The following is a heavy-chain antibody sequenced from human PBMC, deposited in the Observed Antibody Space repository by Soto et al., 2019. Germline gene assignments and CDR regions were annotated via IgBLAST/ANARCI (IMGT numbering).Heavy chain of an antibody. J-gene: IGHJ4*02. V-gene: IGHV3-7*05. D-gene: IGHD3-22*01. CDR3: ARNPPMMIVVAPIDY. CDR1: GFTFSSYW. CDR2: IKQDGSEK. Sequence: GGSLRLSCAASGFTFSSYWMSWVRQAPGKGLEWVANIKQDGSEKYYVDSVKGRFTISRDNAKNSLYLQMNSLRAEDTAVYYCARNPPMMIVVAPIDYWVQGTLVTVSS.